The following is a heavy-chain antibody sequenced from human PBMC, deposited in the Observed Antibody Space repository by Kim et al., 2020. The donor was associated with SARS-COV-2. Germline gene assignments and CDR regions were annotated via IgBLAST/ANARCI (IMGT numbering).Heavy chain of an antibody. CDR3: ARVLPDEHDYGDYFDY. Sequence: SLKSRVPISVDTSKNQCSLKLSSVTAADTAVYYCARVLPDEHDYGDYFDYWGQGTLVTVSS. D-gene: IGHD4-17*01. J-gene: IGHJ4*02. V-gene: IGHV4-34*01.